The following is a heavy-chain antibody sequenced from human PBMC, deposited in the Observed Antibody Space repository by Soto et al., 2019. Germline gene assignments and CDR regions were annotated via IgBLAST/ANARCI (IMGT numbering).Heavy chain of an antibody. D-gene: IGHD3-10*01. J-gene: IGHJ4*02. CDR2: ISYDGSNK. CDR3: AKDSIAYGSGSYYFDY. Sequence: PGGSLRLSCAASGFTFSSYGMHWVRQAPGKGLEWVAVISYDGSNKYYADSVKGRFTISRDNSKNTLYLQMNSLRAEDTAVYYCAKDSIAYGSGSYYFDYWGQGTLVTVSS. CDR1: GFTFSSYG. V-gene: IGHV3-30*18.